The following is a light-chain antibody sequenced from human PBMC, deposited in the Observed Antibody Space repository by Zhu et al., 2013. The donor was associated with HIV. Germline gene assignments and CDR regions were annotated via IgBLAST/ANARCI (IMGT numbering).Light chain of an antibody. CDR1: QSVSSSY. J-gene: IGKJ2*01. CDR3: QQYNSYSSYT. V-gene: IGKV3-20*01. Sequence: EIVLTQSPGTLSLSPGERATLSCRASQSVSSSYLAWYQQKPGQAPRLLIYGASSRATGIPDRFSGSGSGTDFTLTINSLRPDDFATYYCQQYNSYSSYTFGQGTKVEIK. CDR2: GAS.